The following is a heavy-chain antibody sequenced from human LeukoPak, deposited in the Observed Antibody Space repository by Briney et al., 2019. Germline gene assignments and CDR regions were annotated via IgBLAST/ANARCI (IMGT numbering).Heavy chain of an antibody. D-gene: IGHD3-9*01. CDR3: ARHKPYYDILTGYYKAMYYFDY. CDR1: GGSFSGYY. Sequence: SETLSLTCAVYGGSFSGYYWSWIRQPPGKGLEWIGEINHSGSTNYNPSLKSRVTISVDTSKNQFSLKLSSVTAADTAVYYCARHKPYYDILTGYYKAMYYFDYWGQGTLVTVSS. J-gene: IGHJ4*02. CDR2: INHSGST. V-gene: IGHV4-34*01.